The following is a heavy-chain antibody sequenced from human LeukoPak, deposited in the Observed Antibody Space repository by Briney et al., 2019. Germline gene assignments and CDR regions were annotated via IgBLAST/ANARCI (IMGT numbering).Heavy chain of an antibody. J-gene: IGHJ3*02. CDR3: ARAAGWADDAFDI. CDR2: IYTSGST. Sequence: PSQTLSLTCTVSGGSISSGSYYWSWIRQPAGKGLEWIGRIYTSGSTNYNPSLKSRVTISVDTSKNQFSLKLSSVTAADTAVYYCARAAGWADDAFDIWGQGTMVTVSS. V-gene: IGHV4-61*02. CDR1: GGSISSGSYY. D-gene: IGHD6-19*01.